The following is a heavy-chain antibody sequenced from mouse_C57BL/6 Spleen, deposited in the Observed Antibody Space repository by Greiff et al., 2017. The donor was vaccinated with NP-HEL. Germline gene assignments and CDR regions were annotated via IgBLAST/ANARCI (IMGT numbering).Heavy chain of an antibody. Sequence: QVQLQQPGAELVRPGSSVKLSRKASGYTFTSYWMHWVKQRPIQGLEWIGNIDPSDSETHYNQKFKDKATLTVDKSSSTAYMQLSSLTSEDSAVYYCARESSFYYDYDGYAMDYWGQGTSVTVSS. J-gene: IGHJ4*01. V-gene: IGHV1-52*01. CDR3: ARESSFYYDYDGYAMDY. D-gene: IGHD2-4*01. CDR2: IDPSDSET. CDR1: GYTFTSYW.